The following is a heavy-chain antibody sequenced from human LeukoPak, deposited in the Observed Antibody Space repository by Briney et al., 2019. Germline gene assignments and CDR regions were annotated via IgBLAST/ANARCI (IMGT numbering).Heavy chain of an antibody. CDR1: GFTFSSYA. J-gene: IGHJ5*02. CDR2: ISGSGGST. Sequence: PGGSLRLSCAASGFTFSSYAMSWVRQAPGKGLEWVSAISGSGGSTYYADSVKGRFTISRDNSKNTLYLQMNSQRAEDTAVYYCAKDLTAVAGYNWFDPWGQGTLVTVSS. V-gene: IGHV3-23*01. CDR3: AKDLTAVAGYNWFDP. D-gene: IGHD6-19*01.